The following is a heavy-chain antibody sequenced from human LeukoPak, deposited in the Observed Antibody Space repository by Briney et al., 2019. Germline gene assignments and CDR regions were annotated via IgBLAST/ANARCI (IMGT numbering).Heavy chain of an antibody. J-gene: IGHJ4*02. D-gene: IGHD3-10*02. V-gene: IGHV4-39*07. CDR1: GGSISSSSYY. CDR2: IYYSGST. Sequence: KSSETLSLTCTVSGGSISSSSYYWGWIRQPPGKGLEWIGSIYYSGSTYYNPSLKSRLTMSVDTSKNQFSLKLNSVTAADTAVYYCTRDRGLFGELWFFRDWGQGTLVTVSS. CDR3: TRDRGLFGELWFFRD.